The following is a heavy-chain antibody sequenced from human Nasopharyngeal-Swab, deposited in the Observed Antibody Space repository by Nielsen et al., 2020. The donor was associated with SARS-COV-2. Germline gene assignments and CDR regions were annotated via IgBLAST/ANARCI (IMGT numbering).Heavy chain of an antibody. CDR1: GDSFTSYW. CDR3: VRVPTMVTPRMDV. CDR2: IYPRDSDT. J-gene: IGHJ6*02. V-gene: IGHV5-51*01. Sequence: GESLKISCKGSGDSFTSYWIGWVRQMPGKGLEWMGIIYPRDSDTTYSPSFQGQVTISADKSISTAYLQWSSLKASDTAIYYCVRVPTMVTPRMDVWGQGTTVTVFS. D-gene: IGHD5-18*01.